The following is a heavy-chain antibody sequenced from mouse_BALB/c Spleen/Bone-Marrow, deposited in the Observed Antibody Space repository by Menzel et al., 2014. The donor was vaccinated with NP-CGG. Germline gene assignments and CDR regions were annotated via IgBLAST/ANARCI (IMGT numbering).Heavy chain of an antibody. CDR2: IDPSDSET. CDR1: GYTFTSYW. Sequence: QVQLQQSGAELVKPGAPVKLSCKASGYTFTSYWMNWVKQRPGRGLEWIGRIDPSDSETHYNQKFKDKATLTVDKSSSTAYIQLSSLTSGDSAVYYCARSHGYHPYWYFDVWGAGTTVTVSS. CDR3: ARSHGYHPYWYFDV. J-gene: IGHJ1*01. V-gene: IGHV1-69*02. D-gene: IGHD2-2*01.